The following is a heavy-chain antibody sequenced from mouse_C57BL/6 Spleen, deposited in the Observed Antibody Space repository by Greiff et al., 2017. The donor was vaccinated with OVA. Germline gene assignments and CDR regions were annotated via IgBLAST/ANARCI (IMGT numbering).Heavy chain of an antibody. V-gene: IGHV5-4*01. D-gene: IGHD1-1*01. CDR2: ISDGGSYT. Sequence: EVKVVESGGGLVKPGGSLKLSCAASGFTFSSYAMSWVRQTPEKRLEWVATISDGGSYTYYPDNVKGRFTISRDNAKNNLYLQMSHLKSEDTAMYYCARDLNYYGSSLMDYWGQGTSVTVSS. J-gene: IGHJ4*01. CDR1: GFTFSSYA. CDR3: ARDLNYYGSSLMDY.